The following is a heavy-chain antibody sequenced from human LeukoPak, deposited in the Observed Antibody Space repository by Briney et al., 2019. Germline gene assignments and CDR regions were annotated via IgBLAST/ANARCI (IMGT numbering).Heavy chain of an antibody. CDR1: GFTFSSYW. J-gene: IGHJ3*01. CDR2: IKYDGSEK. Sequence: GGSLRLSCAASGFTFSSYWMNWVRQAPGKGLEWVANIKYDGSEKYYVDSVKGRFTISRDNAKNSLYLQMNSLRAEDTAVYYCARDIEGPGIAFDLWGQGTMLTVSS. V-gene: IGHV3-7*04. CDR3: ARDIEGPGIAFDL. D-gene: IGHD6-13*01.